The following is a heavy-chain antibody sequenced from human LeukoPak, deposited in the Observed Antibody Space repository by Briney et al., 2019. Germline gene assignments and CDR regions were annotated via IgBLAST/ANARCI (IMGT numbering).Heavy chain of an antibody. Sequence: SETLSLTCTVSGGSIRSSYYYWGWIRQPPGKGLEWIGSIYDSGSTYYNPSLKSRVTISVDTSKNQFSLKLSSVTAADTAVYYCARDHGGQAGNWFDPWGQGTLVTVSS. CDR3: ARDHGGQAGNWFDP. CDR1: GGSIRSSYYY. V-gene: IGHV4-39*07. D-gene: IGHD3-16*01. J-gene: IGHJ5*02. CDR2: IYDSGST.